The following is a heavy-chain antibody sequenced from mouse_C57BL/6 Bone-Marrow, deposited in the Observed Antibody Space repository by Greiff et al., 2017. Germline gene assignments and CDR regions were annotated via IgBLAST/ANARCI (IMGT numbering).Heavy chain of an antibody. CDR2: IYPGDGDT. J-gene: IGHJ2*01. Sequence: QVQLQQSGPELVKPGASVKISCTASGYAFRSSWMNWVKQRPGKGLEWIGRIYPGDGDTNYNGKFTGKATLTADKSSSPAYMQLSSLTYEDSADYCCARENYYGSKGYWGQGTTLTVSS. CDR1: GYAFRSSW. D-gene: IGHD1-1*01. CDR3: ARENYYGSKGY. V-gene: IGHV1-82*01.